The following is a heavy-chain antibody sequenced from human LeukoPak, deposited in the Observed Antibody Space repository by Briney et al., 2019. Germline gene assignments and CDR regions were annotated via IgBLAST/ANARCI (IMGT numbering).Heavy chain of an antibody. CDR2: ISSSSSNI. CDR3: ARRGYSYTMDV. D-gene: IGHD5-18*01. CDR1: GFTFSSYS. V-gene: IGHV3-21*04. J-gene: IGHJ6*03. Sequence: TGGSLRLSCAASGFTFSSYSMNWVRQAPGKGLEWVSSISSSSSNIYYADSVKGRFTVSRDNAKNSLYLQMNSLRAEDTAVYYCARRGYSYTMDVWGKGTTVTVSS.